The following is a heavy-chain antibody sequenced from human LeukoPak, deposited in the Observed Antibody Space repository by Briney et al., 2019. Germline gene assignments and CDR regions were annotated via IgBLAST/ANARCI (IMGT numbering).Heavy chain of an antibody. Sequence: GGSLRLSCAASGFTFSSYGMHWVRQAPGKGLEWVAVISNDGSTKKYADSVKGRFTISRDNSKNTLYVQMNSLRADDAAVYYCAKGRSNYPMDYIFDFWGQGTLVTVSS. CDR1: GFTFSSYG. D-gene: IGHD4-11*01. J-gene: IGHJ4*02. V-gene: IGHV3-30*18. CDR3: AKGRSNYPMDYIFDF. CDR2: ISNDGSTK.